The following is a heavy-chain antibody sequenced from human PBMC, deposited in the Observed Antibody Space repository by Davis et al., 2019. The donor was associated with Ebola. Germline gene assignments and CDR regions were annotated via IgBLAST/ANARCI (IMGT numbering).Heavy chain of an antibody. CDR3: AKVTYSGSYLDY. D-gene: IGHD1-26*01. J-gene: IGHJ4*02. V-gene: IGHV3-23*03. CDR2: IYSGGST. CDR1: GFTFSSYA. Sequence: GESLKISCAASGFTFSSYAMHWVRQAPGKGLEWVSVIYSGGSTYYADSVKGRFTISRDNSKNTLYLQMNSLRAEDTAVYYCAKVTYSGSYLDYWGQGTLVTVSS.